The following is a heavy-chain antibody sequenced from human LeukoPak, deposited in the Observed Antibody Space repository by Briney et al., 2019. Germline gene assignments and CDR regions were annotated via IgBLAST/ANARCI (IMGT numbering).Heavy chain of an antibody. Sequence: ASVKVSCKASGGTFSSYAISWVRQAPGQGLEWMGGIIPIFGTANYAQKFQGRVTITADESTSTAYMELGSLRSEDTAVYYCARGKYSSSWYYFDYWGQGTLVTVSS. CDR3: ARGKYSSSWYYFDY. V-gene: IGHV1-69*13. D-gene: IGHD6-13*01. J-gene: IGHJ4*02. CDR2: IIPIFGTA. CDR1: GGTFSSYA.